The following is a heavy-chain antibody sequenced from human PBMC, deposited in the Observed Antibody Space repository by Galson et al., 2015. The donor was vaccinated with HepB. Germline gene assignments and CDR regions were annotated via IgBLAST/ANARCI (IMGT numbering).Heavy chain of an antibody. J-gene: IGHJ4*02. CDR1: GFTFTNYA. CDR3: AKTYRWGGIAASWGGFDY. CDR2: ISYDGSNK. D-gene: IGHD6-13*01. V-gene: IGHV3-30*18. Sequence: SLRLSCAASGFTFTNYAMHWVRQAPGKGLEWVAVISYDGSNKYYTDSVKGRFTISRDNSKNTLYLQMNSLKPEDTAVYYCAKTYRWGGIAASWGGFDYWGQGTLVTVSS.